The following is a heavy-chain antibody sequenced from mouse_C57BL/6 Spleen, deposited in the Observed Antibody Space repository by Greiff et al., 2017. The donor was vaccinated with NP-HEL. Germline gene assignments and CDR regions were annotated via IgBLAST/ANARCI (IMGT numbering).Heavy chain of an antibody. V-gene: IGHV1-64*01. J-gene: IGHJ4*01. D-gene: IGHD2-1*01. CDR1: GYTFTSYW. CDR3: ARGDGNYEGYAMDY. Sequence: QVQLQQPGAELVKPGASVKLSCKASGYTFTSYWMHWVKQRPGQGLEWIGMIHPNSGSTNYNEKFKSKATLTVDKSSSTAYMQLSSLTSEDSAVYYCARGDGNYEGYAMDYWGQGTSVTVSS. CDR2: IHPNSGST.